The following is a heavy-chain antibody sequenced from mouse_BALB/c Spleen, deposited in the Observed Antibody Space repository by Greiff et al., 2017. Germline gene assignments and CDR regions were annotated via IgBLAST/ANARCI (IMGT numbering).Heavy chain of an antibody. CDR1: GFSLTSYG. CDR2: IWAGGST. Sequence: VKLQESGPGLVAPSQSLSITCTVSGFSLTSYGVHWVRQPPGKGLEWLGVIWAGGSTNYNSALMSRLSISKDNSKSQVFLKMNSLQTDDTAMYYCARGGIYYGNYLDYWGQGTTLTVSS. J-gene: IGHJ2*01. D-gene: IGHD2-1*01. V-gene: IGHV2-9*02. CDR3: ARGGIYYGNYLDY.